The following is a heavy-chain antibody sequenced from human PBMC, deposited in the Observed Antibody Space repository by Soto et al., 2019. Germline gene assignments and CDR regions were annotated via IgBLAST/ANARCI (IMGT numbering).Heavy chain of an antibody. CDR2: IDPSDSYA. J-gene: IGHJ6*02. CDR1: GYSFTSYW. V-gene: IGHV5-10-1*01. Sequence: LKISCKGSGYSFTSYWISWVRQMPGKGLEWMGRIDPSDSYANYSPSFQGHVTISADKSISTAYLQWSSLKASDTAMYYCASTIAARPPYYYGMDVWGQGTTVTVSS. D-gene: IGHD6-6*01. CDR3: ASTIAARPPYYYGMDV.